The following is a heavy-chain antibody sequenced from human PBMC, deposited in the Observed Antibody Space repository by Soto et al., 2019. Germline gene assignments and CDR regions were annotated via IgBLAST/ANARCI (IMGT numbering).Heavy chain of an antibody. CDR3: APLSVSLSGPYGIHV. CDR2: MLYSGLT. Sequence: ASETLSLTCTVSGGSSSSDYYWAWIRQPPGKGLEWIGSMLYSGLTYYNPSLKSRVTLSVDTSKNQFSVRLNSVTASDTAVYYCAPLSVSLSGPYGIHVWGQGTTVTVSS. D-gene: IGHD2-15*01. V-gene: IGHV4-39*01. J-gene: IGHJ6*02. CDR1: GGSSSSDYY.